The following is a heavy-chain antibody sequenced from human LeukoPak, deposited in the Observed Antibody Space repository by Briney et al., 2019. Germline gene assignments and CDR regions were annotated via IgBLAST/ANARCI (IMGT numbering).Heavy chain of an antibody. CDR3: ANVAQRGFNYSNSLEK. Sequence: GGSLRLSCIASRFILSHYGMHWVRQAPGKGLEWLSVIWNDESSRFYAASVKGRVTISRDNYQNTVYLQMNNVRAEDTAVYYCANVAQRGFNYSNSLEKWGQGTLVIVSS. CDR2: IWNDESSR. J-gene: IGHJ4*02. D-gene: IGHD4-11*01. CDR1: RFILSHYG. V-gene: IGHV3-33*06.